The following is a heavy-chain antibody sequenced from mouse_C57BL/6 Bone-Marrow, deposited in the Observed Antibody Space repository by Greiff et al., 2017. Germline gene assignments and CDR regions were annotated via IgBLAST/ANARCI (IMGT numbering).Heavy chain of an antibody. CDR1: GYTFTSYW. CDR2: IYPGNSDT. D-gene: IGHD1-1*01. Sequence: EVQRVESGTVLARPGASVKMSCKTSGYTFTSYWMHWVKQRPGQGLEWIGAIYPGNSDTSYNQKFKGKAKLTAVTSASTAYMELSSLTNEDSAVYYCTRDLLLRYPGMDYWGQGTSVTVSS. V-gene: IGHV1-5*01. J-gene: IGHJ4*01. CDR3: TRDLLLRYPGMDY.